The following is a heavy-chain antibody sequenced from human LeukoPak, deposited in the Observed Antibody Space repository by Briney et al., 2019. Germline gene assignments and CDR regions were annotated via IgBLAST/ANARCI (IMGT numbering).Heavy chain of an antibody. CDR2: VNPSGGST. Sequence: GSVTVSCTSSGYSFSTCYIHWVRQAPGQGLEWMGLVNPSGGSTSSAQRFQNRVNMTTDTSTRTVYMEMTGLTSDDTGIYYCARDALWGQGTQVTVSS. CDR1: GYSFSTCY. J-gene: IGHJ4*02. D-gene: IGHD3-3*02. V-gene: IGHV1-46*01. CDR3: ARDAL.